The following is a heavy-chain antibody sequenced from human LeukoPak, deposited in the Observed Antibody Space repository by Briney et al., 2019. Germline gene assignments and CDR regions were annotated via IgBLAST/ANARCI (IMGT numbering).Heavy chain of an antibody. V-gene: IGHV3-23*01. Sequence: GGSLRLSCASCGFTFSSYAMNWVRQAPGKGLEWVSSISGGAGGASYADSVKGRFTMTRDNSKNTLYLQMNSLRAEDTAVYYCAKDGGYGSGSYYPDYWGQGTLVTVSS. CDR2: ISGGAGGA. CDR1: GFTFSSYA. D-gene: IGHD3-10*01. J-gene: IGHJ4*02. CDR3: AKDGGYGSGSYYPDY.